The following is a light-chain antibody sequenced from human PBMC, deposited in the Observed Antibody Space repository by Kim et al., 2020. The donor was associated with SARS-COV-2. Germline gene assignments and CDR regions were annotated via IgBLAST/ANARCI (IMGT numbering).Light chain of an antibody. CDR2: QDS. V-gene: IGLV3-1*01. Sequence: SYELTQPPSVSVSPGQTASITCSGDKLGDKYACWYQQKPGQSPVLVIYQDSKRPSGIPERFSGSNSGNTATLTISGTQAMDEADYYCQAWDSITVFGTGT. CDR3: QAWDSITV. CDR1: KLGDKY. J-gene: IGLJ1*01.